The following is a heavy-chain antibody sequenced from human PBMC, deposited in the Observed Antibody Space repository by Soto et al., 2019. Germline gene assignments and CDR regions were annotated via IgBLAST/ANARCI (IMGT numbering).Heavy chain of an antibody. CDR3: AREGDSNWFAP. CDR1: GFTFSSYA. Sequence: QVQLVESGGGVVQPGRSLRLSCAASGFTFSSYAMHWVRQAPGKGLEWVAVISYDGSNKYYADSVKGRFTISRDNSKNTLYLQMNSLRAEDTAVYYCAREGDSNWFAPWGQGTLVTVSS. V-gene: IGHV3-30-3*01. CDR2: ISYDGSNK. J-gene: IGHJ5*02.